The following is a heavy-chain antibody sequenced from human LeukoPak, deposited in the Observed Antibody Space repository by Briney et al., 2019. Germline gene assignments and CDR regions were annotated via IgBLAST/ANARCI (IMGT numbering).Heavy chain of an antibody. D-gene: IGHD6-13*01. J-gene: IGHJ5*02. Sequence: PGRSLRLSCAASGFTFSSYGMHWVRQAPGKGLEWVSVIYSGGSTYYADSVKGRFTISRDNSKNTLYLQMNSLRAEDTAVYYCARTLTYSSSWTFDPWGQGTLVTVSS. V-gene: IGHV3-53*01. CDR3: ARTLTYSSSWTFDP. CDR2: IYSGGST. CDR1: GFTFSSYG.